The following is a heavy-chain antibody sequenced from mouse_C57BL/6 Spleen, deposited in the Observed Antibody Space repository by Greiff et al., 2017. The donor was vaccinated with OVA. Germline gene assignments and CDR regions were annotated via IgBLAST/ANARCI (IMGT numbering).Heavy chain of an antibody. CDR3: ARWKPPYCFAY. CDR2: IYPSDSET. J-gene: IGHJ2*01. Sequence: VQLQQPGAELVRPGSSVKLSCKASGYTFTSYWMDWVKQRPGQGLEWIGNIYPSDSETHYNQKFKDKATLTVDKSSSTAYMQLSSLTSEDSAVYYCARWKPPYCFAYWGQGTTLTVSA. V-gene: IGHV1-61*01. CDR1: GYTFTSYW.